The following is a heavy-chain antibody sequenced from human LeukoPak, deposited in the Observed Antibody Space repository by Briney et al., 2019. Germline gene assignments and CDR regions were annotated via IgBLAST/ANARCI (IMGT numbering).Heavy chain of an antibody. V-gene: IGHV4-59*08. CDR2: IYYSGST. D-gene: IGHD7-27*01. CDR1: GGSISSYY. Sequence: SETLSLTCTVSGGSISSYYWSWIRQPPGEGLEWIGYIYYSGSTNYNPSLKSRVTISADTSKNQFSLKLSSVTAADTAVYYCARLHWGSGGSGSFDFWGQGTLVTVSS. CDR3: ARLHWGSGGSGSFDF. J-gene: IGHJ4*02.